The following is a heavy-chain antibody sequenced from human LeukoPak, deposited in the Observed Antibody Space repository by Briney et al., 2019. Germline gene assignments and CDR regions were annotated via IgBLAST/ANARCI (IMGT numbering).Heavy chain of an antibody. D-gene: IGHD3-16*01. Sequence: SETESLTCTVSGGSISRSRYYWGWVRQPPGKGLEWIGSIYYSGSTYYNPSLKSRVTLSLDTSKNQFSLNLTSVTAADTAVYYCVRVGPFGMSSGYWFDPWGQGTQVTVSS. CDR2: IYYSGST. J-gene: IGHJ5*02. CDR1: GGSISRSRYY. V-gene: IGHV4-39*07. CDR3: VRVGPFGMSSGYWFDP.